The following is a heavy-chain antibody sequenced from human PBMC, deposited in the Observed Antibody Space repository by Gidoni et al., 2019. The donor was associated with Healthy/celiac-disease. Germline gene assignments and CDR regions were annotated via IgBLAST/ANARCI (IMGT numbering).Heavy chain of an antibody. D-gene: IGHD5-12*01. CDR3: ARGREMATTYGYFDL. Sequence: QVQLQESGPGLVKPSQTLSLTCTVSGGSISSGSYYWSWIRQPAGKGLEWIGRIYTSGSTNYNPSLKSRVTISVDTSKNQFSLKLSSVTAADTAVYYCARGREMATTYGYFDLWGRGTLVTVSS. V-gene: IGHV4-61*02. CDR1: GGSISSGSYY. CDR2: IYTSGST. J-gene: IGHJ2*01.